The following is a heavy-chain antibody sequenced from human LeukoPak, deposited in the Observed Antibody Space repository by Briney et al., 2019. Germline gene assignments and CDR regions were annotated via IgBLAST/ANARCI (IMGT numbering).Heavy chain of an antibody. J-gene: IGHJ6*03. CDR3: ARARSPVLYYDILTGANMDV. D-gene: IGHD3-9*01. CDR2: INPNSGGT. CDR1: GYTFTGYY. V-gene: IGHV1-2*02. Sequence: ASVKVSCKASGYTFTGYYMHWVRQAPGQGLEWMGWINPNSGGTNYAQKFQGRVTMTRDTSISTAYMELSRLRSDDTAVYYCARARSPVLYYDILTGANMDVWGKGTTVTVSS.